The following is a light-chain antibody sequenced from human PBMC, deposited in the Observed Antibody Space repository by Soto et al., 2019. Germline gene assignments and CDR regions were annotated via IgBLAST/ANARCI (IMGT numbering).Light chain of an antibody. Sequence: QSVLTQPRSVSGSPGQSVTISCTGTSSDVGRYDYVSWYQQHPGKAPKLIIYDVTERPAGVPDRFSGSKSGNTASLTISGLQAEDEADYSCCSFAGSFSYVFGCGTNFTVL. CDR2: DVT. J-gene: IGLJ1*01. V-gene: IGLV2-11*01. CDR3: CSFAGSFSYV. CDR1: SSDVGRYDY.